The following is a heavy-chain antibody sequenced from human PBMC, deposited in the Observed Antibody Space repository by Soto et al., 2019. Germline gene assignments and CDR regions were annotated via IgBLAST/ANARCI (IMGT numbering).Heavy chain of an antibody. CDR3: ARSGMVRGNVPNWFDP. V-gene: IGHV1-18*04. CDR2: ITPYNGNT. Sequence: QVQVVQSGAEVKEPGASVRVSCKASDYTFTSYGIIWVRQAPGQGLEWMGWITPYNGNTNYAQKLQGRVTMTTDTSTKTAYMELRSLRSDDTAVYYCARSGMVRGNVPNWFDPWGQGTLLTVSS. D-gene: IGHD3-10*01. CDR1: DYTFTSYG. J-gene: IGHJ5*02.